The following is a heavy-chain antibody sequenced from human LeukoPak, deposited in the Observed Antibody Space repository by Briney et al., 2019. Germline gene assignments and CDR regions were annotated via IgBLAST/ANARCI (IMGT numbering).Heavy chain of an antibody. CDR2: INPNSGGT. CDR3: ARRFLEWSYAFDI. CDR1: GYTFTGYY. J-gene: IGHJ3*02. D-gene: IGHD3-3*01. Sequence: GASVKVSCKASGYTFTGYYMHWVRQAPGQGLEWMGWINPNSGGTNYAQKFQGRVTMTRDTSISTAYMELSRLRSYDTAVYYCARRFLEWSYAFDIWGQGTMVTVSS. V-gene: IGHV1-2*02.